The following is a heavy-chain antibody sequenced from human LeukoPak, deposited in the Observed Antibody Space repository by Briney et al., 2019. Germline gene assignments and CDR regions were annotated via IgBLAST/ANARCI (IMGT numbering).Heavy chain of an antibody. D-gene: IGHD1-14*01. J-gene: IGHJ6*02. V-gene: IGHV4-4*07. CDR1: GGCFSNYY. CDR3: ARQPPQYYGMDV. Sequence: PETLSLTCSVSGGCFSNYYWSWIRHPAGKGLEWIGRIYTSGSTNYNPSLKSRVTMSVDTSNNQFSLKLTSVTAADMAVYYCARQPPQYYGMDVWGQGTTVTVSS. CDR2: IYTSGST.